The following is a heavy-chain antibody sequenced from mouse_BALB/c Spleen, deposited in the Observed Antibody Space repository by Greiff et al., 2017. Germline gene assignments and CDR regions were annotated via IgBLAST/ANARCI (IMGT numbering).Heavy chain of an antibody. CDR2: VYPGSGST. Sequence: LQQPGSELVRPGASVKLSCKASGYTFTSYWMHWVKQRHGQGLEWIGNVYPGSGSTNYDEKFKSKGTLTVDTSSSTAYMHLSSLTSEDSAVYYCTRGGANWDAFAYWGQGTLVTVS. CDR1: GYTFTSYW. J-gene: IGHJ3*01. CDR3: TRGGANWDAFAY. D-gene: IGHD4-1*01. V-gene: IGHV1S22*01.